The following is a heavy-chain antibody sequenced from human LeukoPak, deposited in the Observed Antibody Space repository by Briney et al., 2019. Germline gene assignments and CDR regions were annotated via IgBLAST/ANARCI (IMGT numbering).Heavy chain of an antibody. V-gene: IGHV1-8*01. CDR3: ARGLSTRKTRWFDP. D-gene: IGHD2-2*01. Sequence: GASVKVSCKASGCTFTSYDINWVRQATGQGLEWVGWMNPNSGNTGYAQKFQGRVTMTRNTSISTAYMELSSLRSEDTAVYYCARGLSTRKTRWFDPWGQGTLVTVSS. J-gene: IGHJ5*02. CDR1: GCTFTSYD. CDR2: MNPNSGNT.